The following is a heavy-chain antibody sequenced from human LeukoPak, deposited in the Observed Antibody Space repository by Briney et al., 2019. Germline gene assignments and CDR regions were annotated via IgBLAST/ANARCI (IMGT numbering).Heavy chain of an antibody. V-gene: IGHV4-59*08. J-gene: IGHJ4*02. CDR1: GGSITNYY. CDR3: ARRFDS. Sequence: WETLSLTCSVSGGSITNYYWTWIRQPPGKGLEWVGYFSNSGSTNYNPSLKSPVTISIDTSKNQFSLKLTCVTAAATAVYNCARRFDSWGQGTLVTVSS. CDR2: FSNSGST.